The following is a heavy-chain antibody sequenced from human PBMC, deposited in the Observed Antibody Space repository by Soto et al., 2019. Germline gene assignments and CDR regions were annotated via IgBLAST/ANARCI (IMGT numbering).Heavy chain of an antibody. CDR1: GFTFTSSA. J-gene: IGHJ4*02. V-gene: IGHV1-58*01. D-gene: IGHD1-26*01. CDR2: IVVGSGNT. CDR3: AADRTSGSSAAGY. Sequence: SVKVSCKASGFTFTSSAVQWVRQARGQRLEWIGWIVVGSGNTNYAQKFQERVTITRDMSTSTTYMELSSLRSEDTAVYYCAADRTSGSSAAGYWGQGALVTV.